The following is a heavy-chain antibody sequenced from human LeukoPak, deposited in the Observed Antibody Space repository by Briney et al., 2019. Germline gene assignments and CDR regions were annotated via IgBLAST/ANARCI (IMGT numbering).Heavy chain of an antibody. V-gene: IGHV3-23*01. Sequence: ETLSLTCAVSGASISSTNWWTWVRQAPGKGLEWVSAISGSGGSTYYADSVKARFTISRDNSKNTLYLQMNSLRAEDGAVYYCAKYPEFGCPIYWGQGTLVTVSS. CDR2: ISGSGGST. J-gene: IGHJ4*02. D-gene: IGHD3-10*01. CDR1: GASISSTN. CDR3: AKYPEFGCPIY.